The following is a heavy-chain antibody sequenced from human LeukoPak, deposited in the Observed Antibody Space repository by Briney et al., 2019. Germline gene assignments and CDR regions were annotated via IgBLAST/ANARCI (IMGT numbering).Heavy chain of an antibody. CDR2: ISSSGSTI. CDR1: GFTFSDYY. Sequence: GGSLRLSCAASGFTFSDYYMSWIRQAPGKGLEWVSYISSSGSTIYYADSVKGRFAISRDNAKNSLYLQMSSLRAEDTAVYYCARDYRDYPPGDYYYGMDVWGQGTTVTVSS. D-gene: IGHD4-11*01. CDR3: ARDYRDYPPGDYYYGMDV. V-gene: IGHV3-11*01. J-gene: IGHJ6*02.